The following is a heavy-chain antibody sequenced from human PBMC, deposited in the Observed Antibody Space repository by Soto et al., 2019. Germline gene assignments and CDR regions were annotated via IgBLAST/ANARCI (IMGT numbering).Heavy chain of an antibody. D-gene: IGHD3-10*01. Sequence: WGSLRLSCAASGFTFSSYAMHWVRQAPGKGLEYVSAISSNGGSTYYANSVKGRFTISRDNSKNTLYLQMGSLRAEDMAVYYCARDYYGSFDYWGQGTLVTVSS. CDR2: ISSNGGST. J-gene: IGHJ4*02. CDR3: ARDYYGSFDY. CDR1: GFTFSSYA. V-gene: IGHV3-64*01.